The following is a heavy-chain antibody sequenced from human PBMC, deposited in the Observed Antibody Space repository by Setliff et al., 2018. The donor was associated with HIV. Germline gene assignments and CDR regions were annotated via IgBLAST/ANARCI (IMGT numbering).Heavy chain of an antibody. Sequence: SETLSLTCAVSAYSISSGYYWGWIRQPPGKGLEWIGSIYHSGSTYYNPSLMSRVTISVDTSKNQFSLKLRSVTAAGTAVYYCARQWRDQYNSGVSTEYFQHWGRGTLVTVSS. CDR1: AYSISSGYY. J-gene: IGHJ1*01. CDR3: ARQWRDQYNSGVSTEYFQH. V-gene: IGHV4-38-2*01. CDR2: IYHSGST. D-gene: IGHD3-22*01.